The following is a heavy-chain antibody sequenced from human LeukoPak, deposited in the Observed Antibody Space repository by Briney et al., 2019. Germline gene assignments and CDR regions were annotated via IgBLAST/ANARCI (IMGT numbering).Heavy chain of an antibody. V-gene: IGHV1-18*01. CDR1: GYTFTNYG. CDR2: ISAYNGYT. D-gene: IGHD4-11*01. J-gene: IGHJ1*01. Sequence: ASVKVSCKASGYTFTNYGVSWVRQAPGQGLEWMGWISAYNGYTNYAQKFQFRVTMTTDTSTSTAYMELRSLTSDDTAVYYCARDKAVTTELTQYFQHWGQGTLVTVSS. CDR3: ARDKAVTTELTQYFQH.